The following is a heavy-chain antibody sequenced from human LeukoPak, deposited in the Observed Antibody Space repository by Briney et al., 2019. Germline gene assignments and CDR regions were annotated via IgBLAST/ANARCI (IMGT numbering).Heavy chain of an antibody. CDR1: GYTFTSYA. D-gene: IGHD3-10*01. CDR3: ARRTYGSGSYYQV. Sequence: ASVKVSCKASGYTFTSYAMNWARQAPGQGLEWMGWINTNTGNPTYAQGFTGRFVFSLDTSVSTAYLQISSLKAEDTAVYYCARRTYGSGSYYQVWGKGTTVTVSS. J-gene: IGHJ6*04. CDR2: INTNTGNP. V-gene: IGHV7-4-1*02.